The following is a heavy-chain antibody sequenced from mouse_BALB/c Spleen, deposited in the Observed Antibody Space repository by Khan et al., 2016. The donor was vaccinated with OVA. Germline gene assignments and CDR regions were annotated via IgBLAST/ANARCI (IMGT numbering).Heavy chain of an antibody. CDR2: IDPPNDDS. D-gene: IGHD2-1*01. J-gene: IGHJ3*01. CDR3: ATRYGNPFDY. CDR1: GFNIRDTY. V-gene: IGHV14-3*02. Sequence: VQLQQSGAELVKPGASVKLSCSVSGFNIRDTYIHWVKQRPEQGLEWIGRIDPPNDDSKYGPKFQDKATLTADTSSNTAYLQLSSLTSEDTAVYYGATRYGNPFDYWGQGTLVSVSA.